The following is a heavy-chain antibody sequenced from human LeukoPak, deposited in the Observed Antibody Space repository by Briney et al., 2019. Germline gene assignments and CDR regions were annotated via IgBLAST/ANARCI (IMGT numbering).Heavy chain of an antibody. V-gene: IGHV3-23*01. CDR3: AGSSGYYYDYFDY. CDR2: ISGSGGST. Sequence: GGSLRLSCAASGFTFSSYAMSWVRQAPGKGLEWVSAISGSGGSTYYADSVKGRFTISRDNSKNTLYLQMNSLRAEDTAVYYCAGSSGYYYDYFDYWGQGTLVTVSS. J-gene: IGHJ4*02. D-gene: IGHD3-22*01. CDR1: GFTFSSYA.